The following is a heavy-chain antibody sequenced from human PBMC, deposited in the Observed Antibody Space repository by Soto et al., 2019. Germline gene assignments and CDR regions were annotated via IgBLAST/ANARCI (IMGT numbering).Heavy chain of an antibody. Sequence: GGSLRLYCVASGFTFSSYAMSWVRQAPGKGLEWVSVITGSGASTYYADSVKGRFMISRDNFKNTVYLQMNSLRAEDTALYYCAKGYNSGWSFFDYWGQGTLVTVSS. J-gene: IGHJ4*02. D-gene: IGHD6-19*01. CDR3: AKGYNSGWSFFDY. CDR2: ITGSGAST. V-gene: IGHV3-23*01. CDR1: GFTFSSYA.